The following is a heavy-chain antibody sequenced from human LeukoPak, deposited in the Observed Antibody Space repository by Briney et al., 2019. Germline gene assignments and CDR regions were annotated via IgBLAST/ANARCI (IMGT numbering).Heavy chain of an antibody. J-gene: IGHJ6*03. CDR2: INPSGGST. CDR1: GYTFTSYY. V-gene: IGHV1-46*01. D-gene: IGHD2-15*01. CDR3: ARAYCSGGSCSSILSYYYYYYYMDV. Sequence: ASVKVSCKASGYTFTSYYMHWVRQAPGQGLEWMGIINPSGGSTSYAQKFQGRVTMTRDMSTSTVYMELSSLRSEDTAVYYCARAYCSGGSCSSILSYYYYYYYMDVWGKGTTVTISS.